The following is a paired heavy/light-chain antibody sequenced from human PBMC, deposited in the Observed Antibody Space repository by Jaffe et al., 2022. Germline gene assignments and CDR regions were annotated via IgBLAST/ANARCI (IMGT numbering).Heavy chain of an antibody. CDR2: ISGSGGST. V-gene: IGHV3-23*01. Sequence: EVQLLESGGGLVQPGGSLRLSCAASGFTFSSYAMSWVRQAPGKGLEWVSAISGSGGSTYYADSVKGRFTISRDNSKNTLYLQMNSLRAEDTAVYYCAKYPLLNKAPRHIVVVVAATLCYFDYWGQGTLVTVSS. CDR3: AKYPLLNKAPRHIVVVVAATLCYFDY. D-gene: IGHD2-15*01. J-gene: IGHJ4*02. CDR1: GFTFSSYA.
Light chain of an antibody. CDR2: DAS. J-gene: IGKJ4*01. CDR3: QQFNSYPTLT. V-gene: IGKV1-13*02. CDR1: QGISSA. Sequence: AIQLTQSPSSLSASVGDRVTITCRASQGISSALAWYQQKPGKAPKLLIYDASSLESGVPSRFSGSGSGTDFTLTISSLQPEDFATYYCQQFNSYPTLTFGGGTKVEIK.